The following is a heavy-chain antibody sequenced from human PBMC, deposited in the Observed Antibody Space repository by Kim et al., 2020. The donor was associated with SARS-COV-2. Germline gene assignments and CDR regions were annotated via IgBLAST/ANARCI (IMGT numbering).Heavy chain of an antibody. V-gene: IGHV3-66*01. CDR2: IYSGGTE. CDR1: GFTVSSNF. J-gene: IGHJ4*02. D-gene: IGHD4-17*01. Sequence: GGSLRLSCAASGFTVSSNFMSCVRQAPGKGLEWVSVIYSGGTERHAESVKGRFTISRDYSKNTLYLQMNRLRVEDTAVYDGAREEDDFGANSGYFDYWGQGILVNVSS. CDR3: AREEDDFGANSGYFDY.